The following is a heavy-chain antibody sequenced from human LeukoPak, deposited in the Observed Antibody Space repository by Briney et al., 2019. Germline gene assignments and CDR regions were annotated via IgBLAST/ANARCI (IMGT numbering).Heavy chain of an antibody. J-gene: IGHJ2*01. V-gene: IGHV4-4*07. CDR3: ARGSSSGSYFPFPGNWYFDL. CDR1: VDSISIYY. CDR2: LYTLGST. D-gene: IGHD1-26*01. Sequence: PSETLSLTCTVSVDSISIYYTSWIPHPAGEGLESSSRLYTLGSTNYNPSLKSRVTMSVDTSKNQFSLKLSSVTAADTAVYYCARGSSSGSYFPFPGNWYFDLWGRGTLVTVSS.